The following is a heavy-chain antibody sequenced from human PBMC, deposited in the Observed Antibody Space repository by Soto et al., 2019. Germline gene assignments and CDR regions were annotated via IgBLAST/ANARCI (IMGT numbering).Heavy chain of an antibody. V-gene: IGHV4-31*03. Sequence: QVQLQESGPGLVKPSQTLSLTCTVSGGSISSGGYYWSWIRQHPGKGLEWIGYIYYSGSTYYNPSLTSRVTISVDTSKNQFSLKLSSVTAADTAVYYCARGPPGYGDSHGEMYSYGMDVWGQGTTVTVSS. J-gene: IGHJ6*02. CDR2: IYYSGST. D-gene: IGHD4-17*01. CDR1: GGSISSGGYY. CDR3: ARGPPGYGDSHGEMYSYGMDV.